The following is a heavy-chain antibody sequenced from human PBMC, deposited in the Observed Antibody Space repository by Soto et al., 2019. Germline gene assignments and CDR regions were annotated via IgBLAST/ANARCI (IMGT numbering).Heavy chain of an antibody. CDR3: ARVLRGGGYDPFDY. CDR1: GGSISSGGYY. D-gene: IGHD5-12*01. J-gene: IGHJ4*02. Sequence: SETLSLTCTVSGGSISSGGYYWSWIRQHPGKGLEWIGYIYYSGSTYYNPSLKSRVTISVDTSKNQFSLKLSSVTAADTAVYYCARVLRGGGYDPFDYWGQGTLVTVSS. V-gene: IGHV4-31*03. CDR2: IYYSGST.